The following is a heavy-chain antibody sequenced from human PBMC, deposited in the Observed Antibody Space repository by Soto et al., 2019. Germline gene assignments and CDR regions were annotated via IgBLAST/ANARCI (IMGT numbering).Heavy chain of an antibody. CDR1: GFTFSNYW. J-gene: IGHJ6*03. D-gene: IGHD2-15*01. Sequence: EVQLVESGGGLVQPGGSLRLSCVASGFTFSNYWMYWVRQAPGEGLVWVSRINNDGSVSSYADSVKGRLTISRDNVKNTLYLQMDSLRAEDTAVYYCARGDCVGGTCSSLAGSFYYYMDVWGKGTTVTVFS. CDR2: INNDGSVS. CDR3: ARGDCVGGTCSSLAGSFYYYMDV. V-gene: IGHV3-74*01.